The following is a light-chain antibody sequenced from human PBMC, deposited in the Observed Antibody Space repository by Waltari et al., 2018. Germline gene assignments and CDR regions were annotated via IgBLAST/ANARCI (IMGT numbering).Light chain of an antibody. CDR2: GAS. J-gene: IGKJ4*01. Sequence: EIVLTQSPGTLSVSPGERVTVSCRASQTITGSWLTWYHQKPGQAPRLLIYGASNRAPGIPYRFSGSGYGTDFTLSLSRLEPEDSAVYYCQQYDGSVVTFGGGTKVEIK. CDR3: QQYDGSVVT. CDR1: QTITGSW. V-gene: IGKV3-20*01.